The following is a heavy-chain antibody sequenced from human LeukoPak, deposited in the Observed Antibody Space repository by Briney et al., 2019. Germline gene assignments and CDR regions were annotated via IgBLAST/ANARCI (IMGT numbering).Heavy chain of an antibody. CDR1: GGSISSSSYY. CDR2: IYYSGST. V-gene: IGHV4-39*07. CDR3: ARAIQLGWFDP. Sequence: PSETLSLTCTVSGGSISSSSYYWGWIRQPPGKGLEWIGSIYYSGSTYYNPSLKSRVTISVDTSKNQFSLKLSSVTAADTAVYYCARAIQLGWFDPWGQGTLVTVSS. D-gene: IGHD5-24*01. J-gene: IGHJ5*02.